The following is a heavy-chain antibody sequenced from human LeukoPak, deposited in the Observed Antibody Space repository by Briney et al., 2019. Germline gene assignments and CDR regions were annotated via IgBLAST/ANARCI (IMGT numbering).Heavy chain of an antibody. D-gene: IGHD3-10*01. CDR2: FSGSGGNT. CDR3: ARGPLWFGEDAFDI. V-gene: IGHV3-23*01. J-gene: IGHJ3*02. CDR1: GFTFSSYA. Sequence: GGSLRLSCAASGFTFSSYAMSWVRQAPGKGLEWVSAFSGSGGNTYYADSVKGRFTISRDNSKNTLYLQMNSLRAEDTAVYYCARGPLWFGEDAFDIWGQGTMVTVSS.